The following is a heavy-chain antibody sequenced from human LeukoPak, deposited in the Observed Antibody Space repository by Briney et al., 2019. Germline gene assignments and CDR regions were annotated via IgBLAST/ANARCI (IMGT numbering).Heavy chain of an antibody. CDR1: GGSFSGYY. D-gene: IGHD4/OR15-4a*01. CDR2: INHSGST. Sequence: SETLSLTCAVYGGSFSGYYWSWIRQPPGKGLEWIGEINHSGSTNYNPSLKSRVTISVDTSKNQFSLRLTSVTTADTAVYYCVRVSRIDYGANPEGDVWGKGITVIVSS. V-gene: IGHV4-34*01. CDR3: VRVSRIDYGANPEGDV. J-gene: IGHJ6*04.